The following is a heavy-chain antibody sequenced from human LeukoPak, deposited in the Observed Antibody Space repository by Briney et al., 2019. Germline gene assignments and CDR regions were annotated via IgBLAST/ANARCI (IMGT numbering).Heavy chain of an antibody. V-gene: IGHV1-46*01. CDR3: ARDQEAFDY. CDR2: IYPRDGST. Sequence: ASVKDSCKASGYSFTSNYIHWVRQAPGYGLEWMGMIYPRDGSTSYAQKFQGRVTVTRDTSTSTVHMELSGLRSEDTAVYYCARDQEAFDYWGQGTLVTVSS. J-gene: IGHJ4*02. CDR1: GYSFTSNY.